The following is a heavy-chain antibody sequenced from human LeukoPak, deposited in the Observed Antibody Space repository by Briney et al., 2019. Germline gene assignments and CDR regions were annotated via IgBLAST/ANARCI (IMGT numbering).Heavy chain of an antibody. D-gene: IGHD1-26*01. CDR3: ARVGDSGSYYPFDY. CDR2: INPNSGGT. CDR1: GYTFTDYY. V-gene: IGHV1-2*02. J-gene: IGHJ4*02. Sequence: GASVKVSCKSSGYTFTDYYIHWVRQAPGQGLEWMGWINPNSGGTNYVQKFQGRVTTTRDKSIRTAYMELSRLRSDETAVYYCARVGDSGSYYPFDYWGQGTPVTVSS.